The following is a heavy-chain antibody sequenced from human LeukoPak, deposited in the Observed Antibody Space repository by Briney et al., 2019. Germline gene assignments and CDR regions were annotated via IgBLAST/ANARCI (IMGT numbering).Heavy chain of an antibody. Sequence: SETLSLTCTVSGGSISSYYWSWIRQPAGKGLEWIGHIYSSGSTNYNPSLKSRVTMSVDTSKNQFSLKLSSVTAADTAVYYCARGGYYDILTGRYYYYGMDVWGQGTTVTVSS. CDR1: GGSISSYY. CDR3: ARGGYYDILTGRYYYYGMDV. J-gene: IGHJ6*02. CDR2: IYSSGST. D-gene: IGHD3-9*01. V-gene: IGHV4-4*07.